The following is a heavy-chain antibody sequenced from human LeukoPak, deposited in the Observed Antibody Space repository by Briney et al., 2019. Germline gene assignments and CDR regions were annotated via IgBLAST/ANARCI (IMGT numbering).Heavy chain of an antibody. J-gene: IGHJ6*03. D-gene: IGHD6-25*01. CDR1: GGTFSSYT. CDR2: INPNSGGA. V-gene: IGHV1-2*06. CDR3: AKAGAAAGRGSFYYYMDV. Sequence: GASVKVSCKASGGTFSSYTISWVRQAPGQGLEWMGRINPNSGGANYAQKFQGRVTMTRDTSITTVYMELSRLGSNDTAVYYCAKAGAAAGRGSFYYYMDVWGKGTTVTVSS.